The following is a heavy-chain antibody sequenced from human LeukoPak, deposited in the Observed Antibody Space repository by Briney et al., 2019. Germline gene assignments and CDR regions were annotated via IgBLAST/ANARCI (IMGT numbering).Heavy chain of an antibody. V-gene: IGHV4-39*07. D-gene: IGHD2-21*02. CDR1: GGSISSSSYY. CDR2: IYYSGST. CDR3: ARDGPLRRGLLLP. Sequence: KPSETLSLTCTVSGGSISSSSYYWGWIRQPPGKGLEWIGSIYYSGSTYYNPSLKSRVTISVDTSKNQFSLKLSSVTAADTAVYYCARDGPLRRGLLLPWGQGTLVTVSS. J-gene: IGHJ4*02.